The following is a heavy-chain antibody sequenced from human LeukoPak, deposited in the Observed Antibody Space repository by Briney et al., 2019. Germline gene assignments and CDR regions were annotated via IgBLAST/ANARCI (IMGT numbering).Heavy chain of an antibody. CDR2: IYSDNT. CDR3: AAISSYYYMDV. V-gene: IGHV3-53*01. Sequence: GGSLRLSCTVSGFTVSSNSMSWVRQAPGKGLEWVSFIYSDNTHYSDSVKGRFTISRDNSKNTLYLQMNSLRAEDTAVYYCAAISSYYYMDVWGKGTTVTISS. CDR1: GFTVSSNS. D-gene: IGHD2-21*01. J-gene: IGHJ6*03.